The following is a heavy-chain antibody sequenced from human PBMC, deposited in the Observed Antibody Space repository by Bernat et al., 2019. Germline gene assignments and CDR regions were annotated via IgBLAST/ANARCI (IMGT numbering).Heavy chain of an antibody. CDR2: IGTAGDT. D-gene: IGHD3-10*01. Sequence: EVQLVESGGGLVQPGGSLRLSCAASGFTFSSYDMHWVRQATGKGLEWVSAIGTAGDTYYPGSVKGRFTISRENAKNSLYLQMNSLRAGETAVYYCARDSFGSGLYYFDYWGQGTLVTVSS. J-gene: IGHJ4*02. CDR3: ARDSFGSGLYYFDY. CDR1: GFTFSSYD. V-gene: IGHV3-13*01.